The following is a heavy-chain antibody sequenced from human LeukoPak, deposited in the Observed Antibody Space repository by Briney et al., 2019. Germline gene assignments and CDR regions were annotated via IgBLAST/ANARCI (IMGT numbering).Heavy chain of an antibody. CDR1: GGSISSYY. J-gene: IGHJ6*02. Sequence: PSETLSLTCTVSGGSISSYYWSWIRQPPGKGLEWIGYIYYSGSTNYNPSLKSRVTISVDTSKNQFSLKLSSVTAADTAVYYCARAQHGSGWYYYYGMDVWGQGTTVTVSS. CDR3: ARAQHGSGWYYYYGMDV. D-gene: IGHD6-25*01. CDR2: IYYSGST. V-gene: IGHV4-59*01.